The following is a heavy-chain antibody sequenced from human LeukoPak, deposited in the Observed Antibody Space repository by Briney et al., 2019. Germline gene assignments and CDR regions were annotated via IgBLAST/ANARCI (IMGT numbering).Heavy chain of an antibody. CDR2: INSGSTYT. CDR1: GFTFSSYM. V-gene: IGHV3-21*01. CDR3: ARSLTTLTYEGY. Sequence: PGGSLRLSYAASGFTFSSYMMNWVRQAPGKGLEWVSSINSGSTYTYYTESVKGRFTVSRDNAKNSLFLQMNSLRAEDTAIYYCARSLTTLTYEGYWGQGTLVTVSS. D-gene: IGHD1-1*01. J-gene: IGHJ4*02.